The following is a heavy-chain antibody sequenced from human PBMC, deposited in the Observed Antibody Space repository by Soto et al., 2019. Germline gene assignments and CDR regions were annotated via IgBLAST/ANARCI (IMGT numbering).Heavy chain of an antibody. Sequence: ASVKVSCKASGYTFTSYYMHWVRQAPGQGLEWMGIINPSGGSTSYAQKFQGRVTMTRDTSTSTVYMELSSLRSEDTAVYYCARETAAAGRYVCLGYWGQGTLVT. D-gene: IGHD6-25*01. V-gene: IGHV1-46*03. CDR2: INPSGGST. J-gene: IGHJ4*02. CDR1: GYTFTSYY. CDR3: ARETAAAGRYVCLGY.